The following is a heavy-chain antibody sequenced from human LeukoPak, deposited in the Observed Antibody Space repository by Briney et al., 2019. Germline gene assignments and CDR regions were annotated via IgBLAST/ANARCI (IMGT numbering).Heavy chain of an antibody. V-gene: IGHV5-51*01. CDR2: IYPGDSDT. J-gene: IGHJ4*02. CDR1: GYSFTSYW. CDR3: ARTYYYDRTNYFDY. D-gene: IGHD3-22*01. Sequence: GESLKISCKGSGYSFTSYWIGRVRQMPGKGLEWMGIIYPGDSDTRYSPSFQGQVTISADKSISAAYLQWSSLKASDTAMYYCARTYYYDRTNYFDYWGQGTLVTVSS.